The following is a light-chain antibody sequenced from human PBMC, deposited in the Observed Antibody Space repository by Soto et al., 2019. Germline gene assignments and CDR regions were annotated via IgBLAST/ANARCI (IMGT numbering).Light chain of an antibody. CDR2: DAS. V-gene: IGKV1-5*01. CDR1: QSISSW. Sequence: DIQMTQSPSTLSASVGDRVTITCRASQSISSWLAWYQQKPGKAPKLLIYDASSLESGVPSRFSGSGSGTEFTLTISSLEPGDFALYYCQQHINWPLTFGGGTKV. CDR3: QQHINWPLT. J-gene: IGKJ4*01.